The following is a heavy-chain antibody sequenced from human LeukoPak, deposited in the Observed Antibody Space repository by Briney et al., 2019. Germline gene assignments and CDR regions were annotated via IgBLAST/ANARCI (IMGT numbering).Heavy chain of an antibody. D-gene: IGHD6-19*01. CDR1: GFTVSSNY. J-gene: IGHJ4*02. V-gene: IGHV3-53*01. CDR2: IYSGGST. CDR3: ARRYSSGWWIDY. Sequence: GGSLRLSCAASGFTVSSNYMNWVRQAPGKGLEWVSVIYSGGSTYYADSVKGRSTISRDNSKNTLYLQMNTLRAEDTAVYYCARRYSSGWWIDYWGQGTLVTVSS.